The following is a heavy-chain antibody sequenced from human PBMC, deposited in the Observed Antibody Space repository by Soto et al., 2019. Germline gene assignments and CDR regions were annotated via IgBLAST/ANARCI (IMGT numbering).Heavy chain of an antibody. J-gene: IGHJ4*02. CDR1: GGSISSYY. Sequence: SETLSLTCTVSGGSISSYYWSWIRQPPGKGLEWIGYIYQSRTTNYNPSLKSRVTIAVDTPKNQFSLKLSSVTAADTAVYYCAGGRGVSGLFDYWGQGTLVNVSS. D-gene: IGHD2-8*01. V-gene: IGHV4-59*01. CDR3: AGGRGVSGLFDY. CDR2: IYQSRTT.